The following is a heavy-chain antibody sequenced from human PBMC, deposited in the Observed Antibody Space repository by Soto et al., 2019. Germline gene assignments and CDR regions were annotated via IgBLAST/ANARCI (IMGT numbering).Heavy chain of an antibody. J-gene: IGHJ4*02. CDR3: AREGGGWELPRALDY. D-gene: IGHD1-26*01. V-gene: IGHV1-18*01. CDR1: GYTFTSYG. CDR2: ISAYNGKT. Sequence: QVQLVQSGAEVKKPGASVKVSCKASGYTFTSYGISWVRQAPGQGLEWMGWISAYNGKTNYAQKLQGRVTMTTDTSTSTAYRERRSLRSDDTAVYYCAREGGGWELPRALDYWGQGTLVTVSS.